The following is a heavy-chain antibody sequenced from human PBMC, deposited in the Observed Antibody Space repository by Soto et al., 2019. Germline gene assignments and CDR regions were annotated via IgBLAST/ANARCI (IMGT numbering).Heavy chain of an antibody. Sequence: PGGSLRLSCAASGFTFSSYWMSWVRQAPGKGLEWVANIKQDGSEKYYVDSVKGRFTISRDNAKNSLYLQMNSLRAEDTAVYYCARDGTENDYGDGRPLLWGQGTLVTVS. CDR3: ARDGTENDYGDGRPLL. CDR1: GFTFSSYW. J-gene: IGHJ4*02. V-gene: IGHV3-7*01. CDR2: IKQDGSEK. D-gene: IGHD4-17*01.